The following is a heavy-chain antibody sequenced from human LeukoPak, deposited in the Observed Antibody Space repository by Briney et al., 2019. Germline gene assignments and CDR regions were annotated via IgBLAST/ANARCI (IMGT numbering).Heavy chain of an antibody. Sequence: GGPLRHSRAASGLVCRIYQMNCARDAPEKTREGWSYISSSGSTIYYADSVKGRFTISRDNAQNSLYLQMNSLRAEDTAVYYCASYYESSGFLRNFDYWGQGTLVTVSS. CDR2: ISSSGSTI. CDR1: GLVCRIYQ. V-gene: IGHV3-48*03. J-gene: IGHJ4*02. CDR3: ASYYESSGFLRNFDY. D-gene: IGHD3-22*01.